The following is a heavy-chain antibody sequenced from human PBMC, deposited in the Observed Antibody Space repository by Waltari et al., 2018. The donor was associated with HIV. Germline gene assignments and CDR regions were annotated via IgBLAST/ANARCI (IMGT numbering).Heavy chain of an antibody. J-gene: IGHJ4*02. Sequence: EVYLVESGGGLVEPGGSLRLSCAASGFNFDDAWMSWVRQAPGKGLEGVGSIKSKSDAGTRHFAAPVKGRFAISRDYSKKIVYLQMSNLKAEDTAVYYCAAGTGRSDFDYWGQGTLVTVSS. CDR1: GFNFDDAW. CDR3: AAGTGRSDFDY. CDR2: IKSKSDAGTR. V-gene: IGHV3-15*05. D-gene: IGHD1-7*01.